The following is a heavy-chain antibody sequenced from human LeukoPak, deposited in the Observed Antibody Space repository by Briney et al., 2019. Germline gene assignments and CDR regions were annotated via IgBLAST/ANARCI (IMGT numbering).Heavy chain of an antibody. Sequence: GGSLRLSCAASGFTVSSNYMSWVRQAPGKGLEWVSVIYSGGSTYYADSVKGRFTISRDNSKNTLYLQMNSLRAEDTAVYYCARAIWSYGGNSGLDYWGQGTLVTVSS. CDR3: ARAIWSYGGNSGLDY. V-gene: IGHV3-66*01. CDR2: IYSGGST. J-gene: IGHJ4*02. CDR1: GFTVSSNY. D-gene: IGHD4-23*01.